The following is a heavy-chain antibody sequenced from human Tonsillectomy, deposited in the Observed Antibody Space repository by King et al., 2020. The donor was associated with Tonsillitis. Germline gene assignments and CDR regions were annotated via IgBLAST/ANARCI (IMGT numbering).Heavy chain of an antibody. Sequence: QLVQSGAEVKKPGASVKVSCKASGYTFTSYYMHWVRQAPGQGLEWMGIINPSGGSTTYAQKFQGRVTMNRDTSTSTVYMDLSSLRSEDTAVYYCAGGVAPGIAAHIVYWGHGAPVAVSS. CDR1: GYTFTSYY. J-gene: IGHJ4*03. CDR3: AGGVAPGIAAHIVY. D-gene: IGHD6-13*01. CDR2: INPSGGST. V-gene: IGHV1-46*01.